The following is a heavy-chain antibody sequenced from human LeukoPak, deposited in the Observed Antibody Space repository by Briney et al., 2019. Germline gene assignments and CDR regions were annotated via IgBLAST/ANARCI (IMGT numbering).Heavy chain of an antibody. CDR2: ISYDGSNK. CDR1: GFTFSSYA. Sequence: PGGSLRLSCAASGFTFSSYAMHWVRQAPGKGLEWVAVISYDGSNKYYADSVKGRFTISRDNSKNTLYLQMNSLRAEDTAVYYCAKDGGIQLWHFDYWGQGTLVTVSS. D-gene: IGHD5-18*01. CDR3: AKDGGIQLWHFDY. V-gene: IGHV3-30*04. J-gene: IGHJ4*02.